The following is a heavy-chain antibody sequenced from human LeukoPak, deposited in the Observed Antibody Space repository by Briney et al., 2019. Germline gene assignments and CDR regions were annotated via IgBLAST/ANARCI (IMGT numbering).Heavy chain of an antibody. CDR2: FYPEDGET. J-gene: IGHJ4*02. CDR1: GYTLTELS. D-gene: IGHD2-2*01. CDR3: ATAKPGDIVVVPAAMPFDY. Sequence: GASVRVSCKVSGYTLTELSMHWVRQAPGKGLEWMGGFYPEDGETIYAQKFQGRVTMTEDTSTDTAYMELSSLRSEDTAVYYCATAKPGDIVVVPAAMPFDYWGQGTLVTVSS. V-gene: IGHV1-24*01.